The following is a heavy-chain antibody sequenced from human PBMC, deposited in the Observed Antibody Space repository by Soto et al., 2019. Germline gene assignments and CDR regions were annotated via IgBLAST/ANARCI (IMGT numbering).Heavy chain of an antibody. CDR1: GFPFSNYA. CDR2: LSGSGVST. CDR3: AKIESRFFYDSTGHYPFAY. Sequence: GGSLRLSCVASGFPFSNYAMTWVRQAPGKGLEWVSTLSGSGVSTYYADSVMGRFTISRDNSKNTVYLQMNSLRAEDTAVYYCAKIESRFFYDSTGHYPFAYWGQGTLVTVSS. J-gene: IGHJ4*02. V-gene: IGHV3-23*01. D-gene: IGHD3-22*01.